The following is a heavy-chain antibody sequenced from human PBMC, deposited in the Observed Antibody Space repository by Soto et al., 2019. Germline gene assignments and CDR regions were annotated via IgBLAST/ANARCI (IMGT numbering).Heavy chain of an antibody. CDR3: AKDIGFQQHLFVFDN. J-gene: IGHJ4*02. CDR2: ILPIFTTA. Sequence: GASVKVSCKASGGTFSNYAFSWVRQAPGQGLEWMGGILPIFTTATYAPKFQDRVTITADESTSTVYMDLSSLRSEDTALYYCAKDIGFQQHLFVFDNWGQGTLVTSPQ. D-gene: IGHD6-13*01. CDR1: GGTFSNYA. V-gene: IGHV1-69*13.